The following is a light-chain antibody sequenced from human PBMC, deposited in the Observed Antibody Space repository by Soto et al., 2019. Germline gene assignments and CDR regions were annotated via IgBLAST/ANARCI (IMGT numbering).Light chain of an antibody. J-gene: IGLJ1*01. CDR3: SSYTSSSTLV. Sequence: QSALTQPASGSGSPGQSITISCTGNSSDVGGYNYVSWYQQHPGKAPKLMIYDVSNRPSGVSNRFSGSKSGNTASLTISGLQAEDEADYYCSSYTSSSTLVFGTGTKVTVL. V-gene: IGLV2-14*01. CDR1: SSDVGGYNY. CDR2: DVS.